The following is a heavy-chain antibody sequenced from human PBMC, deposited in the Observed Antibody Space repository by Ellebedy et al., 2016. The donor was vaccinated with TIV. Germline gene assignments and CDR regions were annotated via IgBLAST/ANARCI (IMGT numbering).Heavy chain of an antibody. D-gene: IGHD1-1*01. Sequence: PGGSLRLSCKGSGYSFTSYWIGWVRQMPGKGLEWMGIIYPGDSDTRYSPSFQGQVTISADKSISTAYLQWSSLKASDTAMYYCARSRNWNYDYYYGMDVWGQGTTVTVSS. CDR3: ARSRNWNYDYYYGMDV. J-gene: IGHJ6*02. CDR1: GYSFTSYW. CDR2: IYPGDSDT. V-gene: IGHV5-51*01.